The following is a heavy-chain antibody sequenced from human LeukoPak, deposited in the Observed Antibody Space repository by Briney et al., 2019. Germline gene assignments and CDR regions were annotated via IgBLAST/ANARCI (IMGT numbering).Heavy chain of an antibody. V-gene: IGHV1-18*01. CDR2: ISPHNGNR. Sequence: ASVKVSCKTSGYTFTGYGVSWVRQAPGQGLEWMGWISPHNGNRDYAQKFKDRVTMTTDTSTNTVYLELRSLRPDDTAMYYCARTGYGSGSDDFDFWGQGTLVTVSS. D-gene: IGHD3-10*01. J-gene: IGHJ4*02. CDR1: GYTFTGYG. CDR3: ARTGYGSGSDDFDF.